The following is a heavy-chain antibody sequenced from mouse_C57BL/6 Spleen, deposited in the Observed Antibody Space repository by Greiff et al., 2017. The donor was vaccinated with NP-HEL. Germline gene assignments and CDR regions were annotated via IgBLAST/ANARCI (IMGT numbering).Heavy chain of an antibody. J-gene: IGHJ2*01. Sequence: EVKLEESGPGLVKPSQSLSLTCSVTGYSITSGYYWNWIRQFPGNKLEWMGYISYDGSNNYNPSLKNRISITRDTSKNQFFLKLNSVTTEDTATYYCARTHYYGSSYPYFDYWGQGTTLTVSS. CDR3: ARTHYYGSSYPYFDY. D-gene: IGHD1-1*01. CDR2: ISYDGSN. CDR1: GYSITSGYY. V-gene: IGHV3-6*01.